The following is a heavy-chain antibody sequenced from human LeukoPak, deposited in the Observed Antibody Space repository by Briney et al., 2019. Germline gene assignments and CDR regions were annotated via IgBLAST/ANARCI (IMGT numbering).Heavy chain of an antibody. J-gene: IGHJ3*02. Sequence: SETLSLTCTVSGGSISSYYWSWIRQPPGKGLEWIGYIYYSGSTNYNPSLKSRVTISVDTSKNQFSLKLSSVTAADTGVYYCARLDYYDSKNAFDIWGQGTMVTVSS. CDR3: ARLDYYDSKNAFDI. CDR2: IYYSGST. CDR1: GGSISSYY. D-gene: IGHD3-22*01. V-gene: IGHV4-59*01.